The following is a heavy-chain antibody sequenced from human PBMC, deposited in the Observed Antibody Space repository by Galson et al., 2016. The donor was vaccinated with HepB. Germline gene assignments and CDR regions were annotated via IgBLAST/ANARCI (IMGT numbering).Heavy chain of an antibody. CDR3: ATHNAWRLGS. CDR1: GFTFRNSW. J-gene: IGHJ5*01. CDR2: LQPDGTDG. V-gene: IGHV3-7*01. D-gene: IGHD1-1*01. Sequence: SLRLSCAASGFTFRNSWMSWVRQAPGKGLEWLAALQPDGTDGDYLNSVKGRFTISRDNAENSLYLEITSLTVEDTAVYYCATHNAWRLGSWGQGTLVTVSS.